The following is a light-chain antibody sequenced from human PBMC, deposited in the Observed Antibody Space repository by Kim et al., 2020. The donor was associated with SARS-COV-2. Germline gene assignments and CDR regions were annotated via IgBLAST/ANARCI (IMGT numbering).Light chain of an antibody. V-gene: IGKV3-20*01. CDR2: DAA. J-gene: IGKJ5*01. Sequence: EIVLTQSPGTLSLSPGEGATLSCLASQSVSSRYLAWYQQRPGQAPSLIIYDAATRATGTPDRFSGSGSGTDFTLTISRLEPEDFAIYYCQQYESSPMTFGQGTRLDIK. CDR3: QQYESSPMT. CDR1: QSVSSRY.